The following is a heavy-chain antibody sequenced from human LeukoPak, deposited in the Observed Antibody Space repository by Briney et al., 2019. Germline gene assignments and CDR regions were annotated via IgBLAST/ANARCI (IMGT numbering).Heavy chain of an antibody. Sequence: GGSLRLSCVASGFTVSSNYMSWVRQAPGKGLEWVSVIYSGGSTYYADSVKGRFTISRDNSTNTLYLQMNSLRAEDTAVYYCERDGAKGYFDYWGQGTVVTVSS. J-gene: IGHJ4*02. CDR1: GFTVSSNY. D-gene: IGHD1-26*01. CDR2: IYSGGST. CDR3: ERDGAKGYFDY. V-gene: IGHV3-53*01.